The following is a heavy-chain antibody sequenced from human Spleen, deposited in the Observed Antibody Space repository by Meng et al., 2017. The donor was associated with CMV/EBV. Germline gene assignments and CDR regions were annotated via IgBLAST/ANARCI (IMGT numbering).Heavy chain of an antibody. D-gene: IGHD3-22*01. J-gene: IGHJ5*02. V-gene: IGHV1-18*04. CDR2: VSAYNGVT. Sequence: ASVKVSCKASGYTFTGYYMHWVRQAPGQRLEWMGWVSAYNGVTNYAQKLQGRVTMTTDTSTTTAYMELRSLRSDDTAVYYCARSSRPYYHDNYGVGNWFDPWGQGTLVTVSS. CDR1: GYTFTGYY. CDR3: ARSSRPYYHDNYGVGNWFDP.